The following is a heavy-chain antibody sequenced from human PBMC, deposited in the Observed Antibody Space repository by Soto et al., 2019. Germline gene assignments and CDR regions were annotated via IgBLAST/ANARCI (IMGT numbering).Heavy chain of an antibody. CDR3: ARDSEDLTSNFDY. J-gene: IGHJ4*02. V-gene: IGHV3-21*06. CDR2: ISSTTNYI. Sequence: GGSLRLSCAASGFTFTRYSMNWVRQAPGKGLEWVSSISSTTNYIYYGDSMKGRFTISRDNAKNSLYLEINSLRAEDTAVYYCARDSEDLTSNFDYWGQGTLVTVSS. CDR1: GFTFTRYS.